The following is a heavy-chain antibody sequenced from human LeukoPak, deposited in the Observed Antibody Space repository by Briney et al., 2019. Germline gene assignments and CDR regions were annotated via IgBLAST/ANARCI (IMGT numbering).Heavy chain of an antibody. V-gene: IGHV4-30-2*01. CDR1: GGSISSGGYS. Sequence: PSETLSLTCAVSGGSISSGGYSGSWIRQPPGKGLEWSGEINHSGSTNYNPSLKSRVTISVDTTKNQFSLKLSSVTAADTAVYYCARLRVTMVRGVPARYYYYMDVWGKGTTVTISS. CDR3: ARLRVTMVRGVPARYYYYMDV. D-gene: IGHD3-10*01. CDR2: INHSGST. J-gene: IGHJ6*03.